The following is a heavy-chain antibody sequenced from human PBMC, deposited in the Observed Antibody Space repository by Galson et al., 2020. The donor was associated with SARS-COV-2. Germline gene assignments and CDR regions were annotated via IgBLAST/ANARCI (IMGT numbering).Heavy chain of an antibody. J-gene: IGHJ6*02. V-gene: IGHV4-59*08. Sequence: SETLSLTCTVSGGSISNYYWSWIRQPPGKGLEWIGYIYYSGSTNYNPSLKSRVTISVDTSKNQFSLKLSSVTAADTAVYYCAATHAYYYGMDVWGQGTTVTVSS. CDR1: GGSISNYY. CDR3: AATHAYYYGMDV. CDR2: IYYSGST. D-gene: IGHD2-15*01.